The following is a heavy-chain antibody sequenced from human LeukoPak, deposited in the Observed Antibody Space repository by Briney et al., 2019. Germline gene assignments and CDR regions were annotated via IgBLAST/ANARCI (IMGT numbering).Heavy chain of an antibody. D-gene: IGHD3-22*01. CDR2: IYTSGST. V-gene: IGHV4-4*07. J-gene: IGHJ4*02. Sequence: SETLSLTCTVSGGSISSDYWSWIRQPAGKGLEWIGRIYTSGSTDYNPSLKSRVTMSVDTSKNKFSLKVTSVTATDTAVYYCARGYYDSSGYYTEFANWGQGTLVTVSS. CDR1: GGSISSDY. CDR3: ARGYYDSSGYYTEFAN.